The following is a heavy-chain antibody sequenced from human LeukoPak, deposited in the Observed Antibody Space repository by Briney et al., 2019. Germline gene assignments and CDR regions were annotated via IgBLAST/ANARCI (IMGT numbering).Heavy chain of an antibody. CDR2: INPNSGGT. J-gene: IGHJ3*02. V-gene: IGHV1-2*02. D-gene: IGHD6-19*01. CDR3: ARVGVAAGRSSDI. CDR1: GYTFTGYY. Sequence: GASVKVSCKASGYTFTGYYMHWVRQAPGQGLEWMGWINPNSGGTNYAQKFQGRVTMTRDTSISTAYMELSRLRSDDTAVYYCARVGVAAGRSSDIWGQGTMVTVSS.